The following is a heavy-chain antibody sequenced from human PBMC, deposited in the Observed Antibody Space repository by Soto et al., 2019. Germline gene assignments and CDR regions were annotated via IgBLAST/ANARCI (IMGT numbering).Heavy chain of an antibody. J-gene: IGHJ4*02. CDR3: ARAPYYGSDQKHFDY. Sequence: QPGGSLRLSCAASGFTFSSYAMHWVRQASGKGLEYVSAISSNGGSTYYANSVKGRFTISRDNSKNTLYLQVGSLRAEDMAVYYCARAPYYGSDQKHFDYWGQGTLVTVSS. V-gene: IGHV3-64*01. CDR1: GFTFSSYA. CDR2: ISSNGGST. D-gene: IGHD3-10*01.